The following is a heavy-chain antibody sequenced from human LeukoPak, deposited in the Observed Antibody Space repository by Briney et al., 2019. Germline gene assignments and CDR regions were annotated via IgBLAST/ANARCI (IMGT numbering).Heavy chain of an antibody. V-gene: IGHV4-30-2*01. CDR2: IYHSGST. Sequence: SQTLSLTCAVSGGSISSGGYSWSWIRQPPGKGLEWIGYIYHSGSTYYNPSLKSRVTISVDRSRNQFSLKLSSVTAADTAVYYCARDSLIVVVPAATNEHWFDPWGQGTLVTVSS. CDR1: GGSISSGGYS. J-gene: IGHJ5*02. CDR3: ARDSLIVVVPAATNEHWFDP. D-gene: IGHD2-2*01.